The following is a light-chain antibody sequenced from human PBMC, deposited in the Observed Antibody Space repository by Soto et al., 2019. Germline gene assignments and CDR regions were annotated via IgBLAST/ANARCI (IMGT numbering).Light chain of an antibody. CDR3: QQYNNWPLT. CDR1: QSVRSN. J-gene: IGKJ4*01. CDR2: GAS. Sequence: EIVMTQSTATLSLSPGERATLSCRASQSVRSNLAWYQQKPGQAPRLLIYGASTRATGIPARFSGSGSGTEFTLTISSLQSEDFAVYYCQQYNNWPLTFGGGTKVEIK. V-gene: IGKV3-15*01.